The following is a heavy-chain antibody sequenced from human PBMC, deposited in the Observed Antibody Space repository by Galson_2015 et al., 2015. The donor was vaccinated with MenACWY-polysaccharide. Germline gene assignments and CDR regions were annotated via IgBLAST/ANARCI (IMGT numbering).Heavy chain of an antibody. CDR2: ISYGGDSQ. CDR1: GFSVSHFG. CDR3: AKVMTYLYQYIDV. J-gene: IGHJ6*03. V-gene: IGHV3-30*18. D-gene: IGHD2-2*01. Sequence: SLRLSCAASGFSVSHFGMHWVRQAPGKGLEWVAVISYGGDSQYYGDSVRGRFTISTDTSNNTLYLQMTSLTTGDTAVYYCAKVMTYLYQYIDVWGQGTTVIVSS.